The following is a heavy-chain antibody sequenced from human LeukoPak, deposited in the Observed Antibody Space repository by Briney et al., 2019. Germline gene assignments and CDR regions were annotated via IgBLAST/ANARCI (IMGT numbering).Heavy chain of an antibody. CDR3: ARPEGHCSSTSCQYYYYYFLDV. Sequence: GGSLRLSCAASGFTFSSYSMNWVRQAPGKGLEWVSSISSSSSYIYYADSVKGRFTISRDNAKNSLYLQMNSLRAEDTAVYYCARPEGHCSSTSCQYYYYYFLDVWGKGGTVTVSS. J-gene: IGHJ6*03. CDR2: ISSSSSYI. CDR1: GFTFSSYS. D-gene: IGHD2-2*01. V-gene: IGHV3-21*01.